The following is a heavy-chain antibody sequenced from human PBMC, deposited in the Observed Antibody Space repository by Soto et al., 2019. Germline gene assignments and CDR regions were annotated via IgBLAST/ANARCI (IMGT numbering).Heavy chain of an antibody. CDR1: GGSVSSGSYY. J-gene: IGHJ6*02. V-gene: IGHV4-61*01. CDR2: IYYSGST. Sequence: QVQLQESGPGLVKPSETLSLTCTVSGGSVSSGSYYWSWIRQPPGKGLEWIGYIYYSGSTNYNPSLKSRVTISVDTSKNQFSLKLSSVTAADTAVYYCARDYGSGSYPYYYGMDVWGQGTTVTVSS. D-gene: IGHD3-10*01. CDR3: ARDYGSGSYPYYYGMDV.